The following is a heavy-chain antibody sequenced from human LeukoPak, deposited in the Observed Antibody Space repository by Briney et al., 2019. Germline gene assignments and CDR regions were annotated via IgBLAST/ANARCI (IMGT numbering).Heavy chain of an antibody. CDR1: GDSVSSNSAA. Sequence: PSQTLSLTCAISGDSVSSNSAAWNWIRQSPSRGLEWLGRTYYRSKWYDAYAESVKSRVTIKPDTSRNQFSLQLDSVTPEDTAVYYCARGHSGYLDSWGQGTLVTVSS. V-gene: IGHV6-1*01. D-gene: IGHD3-22*01. CDR2: TYYRSKWYD. CDR3: ARGHSGYLDS. J-gene: IGHJ4*02.